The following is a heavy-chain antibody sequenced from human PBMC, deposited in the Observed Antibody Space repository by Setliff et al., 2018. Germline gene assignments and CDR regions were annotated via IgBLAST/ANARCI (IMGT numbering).Heavy chain of an antibody. D-gene: IGHD5-12*01. V-gene: IGHV4-4*07. CDR2: ISASGNT. Sequence: SETLSLTCTVSGGSIINSYYWSWIRQPAGRGLEWIGRISASGNTNYNPSLKGRVTVSLDTSKNQFSLKLTSMTAADTAVYYCARDQWVRSPPLYFSYSMDVWGQGTTVTVSS. J-gene: IGHJ6*02. CDR3: ARDQWVRSPPLYFSYSMDV. CDR1: GGSIINSYY.